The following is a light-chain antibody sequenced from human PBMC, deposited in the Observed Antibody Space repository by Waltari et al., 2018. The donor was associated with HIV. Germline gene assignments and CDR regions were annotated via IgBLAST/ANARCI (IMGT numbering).Light chain of an antibody. V-gene: IGLV1-44*01. Sequence: QSVLTQPPSASGTPGQRVSISCSGSSSTIGSNMVNWYQQLPGTAPKLLIYSNNQRPSGVPDRFSGSKSGTSASLAISGLQSEDEADYYCAAWDDSLNAWVFGGGTKLTVL. CDR1: SSTIGSNM. CDR3: AAWDDSLNAWV. CDR2: SNN. J-gene: IGLJ3*02.